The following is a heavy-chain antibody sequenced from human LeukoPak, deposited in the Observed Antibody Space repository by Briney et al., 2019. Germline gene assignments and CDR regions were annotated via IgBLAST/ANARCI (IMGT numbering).Heavy chain of an antibody. CDR1: GGTFSSYA. CDR3: ARGVGSGFGDFWSGYHEYFQH. CDR2: IIPIFGTA. V-gene: IGHV1-69*05. J-gene: IGHJ1*01. Sequence: GASVKVSCKASGGTFSSYAISWVRQAPGQGLEWMGGIIPIFGTANYAQKFQGRVTITTDESTSTAYMELSSLRSEDTAVYYCARGVGSGFGDFWSGYHEYFQHWGQGTLVTVSS. D-gene: IGHD3-3*01.